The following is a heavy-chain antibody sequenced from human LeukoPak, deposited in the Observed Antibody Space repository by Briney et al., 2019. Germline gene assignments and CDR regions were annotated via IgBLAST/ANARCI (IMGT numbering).Heavy chain of an antibody. V-gene: IGHV3-21*01. D-gene: IGHD1-26*01. CDR1: GFTFSSYT. CDR2: ISRSSSHR. Sequence: GGSLRLSCAASGFTFSSYTMNWVRQAPGKGLEWLSSISRSSSHRYYADSVKGRFTISRDNARNSVDLHLKSLRAEDTAVYYCATLMVGPTDPHDYWGQGTQASVSS. CDR3: ATLMVGPTDPHDY. J-gene: IGHJ4*02.